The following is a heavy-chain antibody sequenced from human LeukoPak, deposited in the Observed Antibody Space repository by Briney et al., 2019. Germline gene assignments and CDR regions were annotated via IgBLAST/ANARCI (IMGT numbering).Heavy chain of an antibody. D-gene: IGHD2-2*01. CDR2: FDPEDGET. V-gene: IGHV1-24*01. Sequence: ASVKVSCKVSGYTLTELSMHWVRQAPGKGLEWMGGFDPEDGETIYAQKFQGRVTMTEDTSTSTAYMELRSLRSDDTAVYYCARDCSSTSCYYYYYGMDVWGQGTTVTVSS. J-gene: IGHJ6*02. CDR1: GYTLTELS. CDR3: ARDCSSTSCYYYYYGMDV.